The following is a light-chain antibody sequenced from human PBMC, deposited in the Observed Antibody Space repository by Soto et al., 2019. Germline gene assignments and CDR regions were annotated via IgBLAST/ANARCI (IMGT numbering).Light chain of an antibody. CDR3: QQYGSSPLT. V-gene: IGKV3-20*01. CDR1: QSVRSSY. J-gene: IGKJ4*01. CDR2: DAS. Sequence: IVFTQSPATLSFSAWERASLSCRASQSVRSSYLAWYQQRPGQAPRLLISDASNRATGIPDRFSGSGSGTDFTLTISRLEPEDFAVYYCQQYGSSPLTFGGGTKVDNK.